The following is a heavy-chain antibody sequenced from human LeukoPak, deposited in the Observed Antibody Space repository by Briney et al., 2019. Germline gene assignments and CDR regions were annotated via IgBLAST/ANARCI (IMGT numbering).Heavy chain of an antibody. J-gene: IGHJ3*02. V-gene: IGHV3-23*01. CDR1: GFTFSSYA. CDR3: AKDLTSGATRLAAMGTHAFDI. CDR2: ISGSGGST. D-gene: IGHD3-16*01. Sequence: PGGSLRLSCAASGFTFSSYAMSWVRQAPGKGLEWVSAISGSGGSTYYADSVKGRFTISRDNSKNTLYLQMNSLRAEDTAVYYCAKDLTSGATRLAAMGTHAFDIWRQGTMVTVSS.